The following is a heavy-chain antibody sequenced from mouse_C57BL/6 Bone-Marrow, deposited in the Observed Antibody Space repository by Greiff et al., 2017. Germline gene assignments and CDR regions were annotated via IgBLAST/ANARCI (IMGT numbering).Heavy chain of an antibody. J-gene: IGHJ4*01. CDR3: AKQGDGYYAAMDY. D-gene: IGHD2-3*01. CDR1: GFSLTSYG. CDR2: IWGGGGT. Sequence: VQLQESGPGLVAPSQSLSLTCTVSGFSLTSYGVGWVRQPPGQGLEWLGVIWGGGGTNYNSALMSRLSISKDHSKSRVFFIMHSMQTDDTAMYYCAKQGDGYYAAMDYWGQGTSVTVSS. V-gene: IGHV2-9*01.